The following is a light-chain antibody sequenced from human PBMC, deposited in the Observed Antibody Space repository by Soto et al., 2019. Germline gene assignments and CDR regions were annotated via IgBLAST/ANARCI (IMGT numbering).Light chain of an antibody. CDR2: DVT. J-gene: IGLJ3*02. CDR3: SSYTSRSTRVV. CDR1: SSDVGGFNY. Sequence: QSALTQPASVSGSPGQSITISCTGTSSDVGGFNYVSWYQQHPGKAPKLMIYDVTNRPSGASSRFSGSKSGNTASLTISGVQAEDEADYYCSSYTSRSTRVVFGGGTKLPLL. V-gene: IGLV2-14*01.